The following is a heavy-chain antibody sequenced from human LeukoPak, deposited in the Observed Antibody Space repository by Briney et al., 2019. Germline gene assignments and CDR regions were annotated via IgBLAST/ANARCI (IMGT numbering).Heavy chain of an antibody. CDR2: ISYDGSNE. CDR3: ARRGGEGVATYNWFDP. V-gene: IGHV3-30*04. CDR1: GVTFRSYA. J-gene: IGHJ5*02. Sequence: GGSLRLSCAASGVTFRSYAMHWVRQGPGKGLEWVAAISYDGSNEYYADSVKGRFTTSRDNSKNTVYLQMNSLRVEDTALYYCARRGGEGVATYNWFDPWGQGTLVTVSS. D-gene: IGHD2-15*01.